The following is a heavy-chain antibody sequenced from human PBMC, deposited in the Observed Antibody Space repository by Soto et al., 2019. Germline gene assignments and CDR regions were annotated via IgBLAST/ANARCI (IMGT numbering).Heavy chain of an antibody. D-gene: IGHD2-15*01. Sequence: PGGSLRLSCVASGFTFRTYTMNWVRQAPGKGLEWVSGIRGFSPYTFYAESVKGRFTISRDNAKNSLYLQMNSLGVEDTAVYYCARDRGYDAHDYYYNAMEVWGQGTTVTVS. J-gene: IGHJ6*02. CDR1: GFTFRTYT. CDR3: ARDRGYDAHDYYYNAMEV. V-gene: IGHV3-21*01. CDR2: IRGFSPYT.